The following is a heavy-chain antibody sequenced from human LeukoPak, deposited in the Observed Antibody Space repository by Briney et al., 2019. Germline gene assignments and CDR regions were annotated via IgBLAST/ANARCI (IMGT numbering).Heavy chain of an antibody. CDR1: GASIYSRGYY. CDR3: ARGYYGSGSYYRPHYYFDY. D-gene: IGHD3-10*01. Sequence: SQTLSLTCSVSGASIYSRGYYWSWIRQRPGKGLEWIGYIYHSGSTYYNPSLKSRVTVSVDRSKNQFSLKLSSVTAADTAVYYCARGYYGSGSYYRPHYYFDYWGQGTLVTVSS. CDR2: IYHSGST. V-gene: IGHV4-30-2*01. J-gene: IGHJ4*02.